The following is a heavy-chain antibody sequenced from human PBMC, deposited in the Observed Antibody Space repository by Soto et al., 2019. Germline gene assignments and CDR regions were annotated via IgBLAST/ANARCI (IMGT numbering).Heavy chain of an antibody. J-gene: IGHJ3*02. CDR1: GRSISSSNW. CDR3: AGPIAAGNAFDI. V-gene: IGHV4-4*02. D-gene: IGHD6-13*01. Sequence: TSETLSLTCAVSGRSISSSNWWSWVRQPPGKGLEWIGEIYHSGSTNYDPTLKSRVTISVDKSKNQFSLKLSSVTAADTAVYYCAGPIAAGNAFDIWGQGTMVTVSS. CDR2: IYHSGST.